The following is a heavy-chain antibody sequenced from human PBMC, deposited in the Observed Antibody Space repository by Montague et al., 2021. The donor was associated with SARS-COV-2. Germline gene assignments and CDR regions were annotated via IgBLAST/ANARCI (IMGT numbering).Heavy chain of an antibody. Sequence: SETLSLTCTVSGGPIDSYYWSWLRQPPGKGLEWIGYIYYRGTTNYNPSLESRVTMSVDTSKNQFSLNLSSVTAADTAMYYCARELQYNWFDPWGQGTLVTVSS. J-gene: IGHJ5*02. CDR2: IYYRGTT. CDR3: ARELQYNWFDP. V-gene: IGHV4-59*01. D-gene: IGHD2-21*02. CDR1: GGPIDSYY.